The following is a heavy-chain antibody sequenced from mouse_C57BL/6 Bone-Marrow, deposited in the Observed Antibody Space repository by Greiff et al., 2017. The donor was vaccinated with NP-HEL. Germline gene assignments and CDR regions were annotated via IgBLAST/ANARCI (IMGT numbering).Heavy chain of an antibody. CDR1: GYAFSSSW. V-gene: IGHV1-82*01. D-gene: IGHD2-4*01. CDR3: SRGDDYEEWFAY. J-gene: IGHJ3*01. CDR2: IYPGDGGT. Sequence: VMLVESGPELVKPGASVKISCKASGYAFSSSWLNWVKQRPGKGLEWIGRIYPGDGGTNYNGTFKGTATLTADTSSSTAYMQLSILTSNDDAVYFCSRGDDYEEWFAYWGRGTLVTVSA.